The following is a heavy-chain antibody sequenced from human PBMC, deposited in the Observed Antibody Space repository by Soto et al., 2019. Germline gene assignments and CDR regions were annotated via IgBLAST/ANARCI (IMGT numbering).Heavy chain of an antibody. J-gene: IGHJ4*02. V-gene: IGHV1-69*01. CDR1: GGTFSSYS. D-gene: IGHD1-26*01. CDR3: ARDGGRHSGGSDY. Sequence: QVQLVQSGAEVKKPGSSVKVSCKASGGTFSSYSINWVRQAPGQGLEWMGEIIPIFGTANYAQKFQGRVTMTAAESTSTAYMELSSLRSEDSAVYYCARDGGRHSGGSDYWGQGTLVTVSS. CDR2: IIPIFGTA.